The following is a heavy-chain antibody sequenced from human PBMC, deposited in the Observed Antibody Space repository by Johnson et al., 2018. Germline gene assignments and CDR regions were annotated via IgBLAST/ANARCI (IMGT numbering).Heavy chain of an antibody. D-gene: IGHD5-18*01. Sequence: TFSSYGMHWVRQAPGKGLEWVAVISYDGSNKYYADSVKGRFTISRDNSKNTLYLQMNSLRAEDTAVYYCARARSWGIHLYYYYYGMDVWGQGTTVTVSS. CDR2: ISYDGSNK. J-gene: IGHJ6*02. CDR1: TFSSYG. V-gene: IGHV3-33*05. CDR3: ARARSWGIHLYYYYYGMDV.